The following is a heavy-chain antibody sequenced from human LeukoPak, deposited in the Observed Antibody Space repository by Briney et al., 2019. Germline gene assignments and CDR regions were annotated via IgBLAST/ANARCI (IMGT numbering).Heavy chain of an antibody. J-gene: IGHJ6*03. CDR2: IKQDGSEK. D-gene: IGHD6-13*01. Sequence: GGSLRLSCAASGFTFSSYWMSWVRQAPGKGLEWVANIKQDGSEKYYVDSVKGRFTISRDNAKNSLYLQMNSLRAEDTAVYYCARGGRTGQLEYYYYYMDVWGKGTTVTVSS. CDR3: ARGGRTGQLEYYYYYMDV. CDR1: GFTFSSYW. V-gene: IGHV3-7*01.